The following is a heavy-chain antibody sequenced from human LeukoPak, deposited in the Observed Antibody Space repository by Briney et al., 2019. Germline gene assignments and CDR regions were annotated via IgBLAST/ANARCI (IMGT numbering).Heavy chain of an antibody. J-gene: IGHJ4*02. CDR3: AKDPWPYDSSGYTDY. CDR1: GFTVSSNY. Sequence: GGSLRLSCAASGFTVSSNYMSWVRQGPGKGLEWVSVIYSGGSTYYADSVKGRFTISRDNSKNTLYLQMNSLRAEDTAVYYCAKDPWPYDSSGYTDYWGQGTLVTVSS. V-gene: IGHV3-53*01. D-gene: IGHD3-22*01. CDR2: IYSGGST.